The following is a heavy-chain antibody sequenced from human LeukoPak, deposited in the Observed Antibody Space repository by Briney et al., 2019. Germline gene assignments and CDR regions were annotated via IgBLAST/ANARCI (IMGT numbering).Heavy chain of an antibody. CDR1: GGSFSGCY. D-gene: IGHD2-2*01. Sequence: SETLSLTCAVYGGSFSGCYWSWIRQPPGKGLEWIGKINHSGSTNYNPSLKSRVTISVDTSKNQFSLKLSSVTAADTAVYYCARDRRWVVPAAMASWFDPWGQGTLVTVSS. J-gene: IGHJ5*02. CDR2: INHSGST. CDR3: ARDRRWVVPAAMASWFDP. V-gene: IGHV4-34*01.